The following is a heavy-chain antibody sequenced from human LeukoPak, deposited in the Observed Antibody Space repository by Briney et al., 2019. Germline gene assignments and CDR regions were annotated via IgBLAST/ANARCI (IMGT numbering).Heavy chain of an antibody. CDR3: ARNKRATQYYFDY. Sequence: PGGSLRLSCAASGVSFSGHSMNWVRQAPGRGLEWVAFVSDGSTPTYYADSVRGRFTISRDNAENSLYLQMNSLRAEDTAVYYCARNKRATQYYFDYWGQGTLVTVSS. V-gene: IGHV3-48*04. J-gene: IGHJ4*02. CDR1: GVSFSGHS. CDR2: VSDGSTPT.